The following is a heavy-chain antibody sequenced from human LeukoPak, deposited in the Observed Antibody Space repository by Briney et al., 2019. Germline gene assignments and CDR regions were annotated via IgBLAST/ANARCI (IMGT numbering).Heavy chain of an antibody. CDR2: IYYSGST. CDR1: GGSISSSSYY. J-gene: IGHJ4*02. CDR3: AREGWDGDLFGY. Sequence: PSETLSLTCTVSGGSISSSSYYWGWIRQPPGKGLEWIGSIYYSGSTYYNPSLKSRVTISVDTSKNQFSLKLSSVTAADTAVYYCAREGWDGDLFGYWGQGTLVTVSS. V-gene: IGHV4-39*07. D-gene: IGHD4-17*01.